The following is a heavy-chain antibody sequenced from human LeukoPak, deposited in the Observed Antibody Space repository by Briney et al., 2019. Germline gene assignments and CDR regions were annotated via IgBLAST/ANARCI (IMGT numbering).Heavy chain of an antibody. CDR1: GGSIRSYY. Sequence: SETLSLTCTVSGGSIRSYYWSWIRQPPGKGREWVGYIFYSGTTDSNPSLKSRVTISVDTSKNQFSLKLSSVTAADTAVYYCARTYCSGGSCHFDYWGQGTLVTVSS. V-gene: IGHV4-59*08. J-gene: IGHJ4*02. D-gene: IGHD2-15*01. CDR3: ARTYCSGGSCHFDY. CDR2: IFYSGTT.